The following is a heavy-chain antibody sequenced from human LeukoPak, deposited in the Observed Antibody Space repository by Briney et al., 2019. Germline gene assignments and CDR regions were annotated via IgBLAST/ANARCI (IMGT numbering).Heavy chain of an antibody. V-gene: IGHV4-39*07. J-gene: IGHJ4*02. CDR3: ASSITMVRGVIDY. Sequence: ASETLSLTCTVSGGSISSSSYYWGWIRQPPGKGLEWIGSIYYSGSTYYNPSLKSRVTISVDTSKNQFSLKLSSVTAADTAVYYCASSITMVRGVIDYWGQGTLVTVSS. CDR2: IYYSGST. CDR1: GGSISSSSYY. D-gene: IGHD3-10*01.